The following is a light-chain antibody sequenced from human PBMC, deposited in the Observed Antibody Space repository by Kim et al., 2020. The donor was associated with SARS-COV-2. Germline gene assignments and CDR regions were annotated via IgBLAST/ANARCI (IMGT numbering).Light chain of an antibody. J-gene: IGKJ1*01. V-gene: IGKV3-11*01. Sequence: VSPGESATLSCRASQSVGSDLAWYQQKFGQAPRLLIYDASNRATGIPARFSGSGSGTDFTLTISGLEPEDFAVYYCQQRSNWPWTFGQGTKVDIK. CDR1: QSVGSD. CDR2: DAS. CDR3: QQRSNWPWT.